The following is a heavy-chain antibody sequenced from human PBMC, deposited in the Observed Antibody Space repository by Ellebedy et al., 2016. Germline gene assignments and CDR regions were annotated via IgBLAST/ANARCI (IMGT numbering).Heavy chain of an antibody. CDR2: ISYDGSNK. Sequence: GGSLRLSCAASGFTFSSYAMSWVRQAPGRGLEWVAVISYDGSNKYYADSVKGRFTISRDNSKNTLYLQMNSLRTEDTAVYYCARPLWFGELADAFDIWGQGTMVTVSS. J-gene: IGHJ3*02. D-gene: IGHD3-10*01. CDR3: ARPLWFGELADAFDI. V-gene: IGHV3-30-3*01. CDR1: GFTFSSYA.